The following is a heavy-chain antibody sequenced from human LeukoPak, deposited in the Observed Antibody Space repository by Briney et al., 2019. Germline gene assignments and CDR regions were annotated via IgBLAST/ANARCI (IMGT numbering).Heavy chain of an antibody. CDR2: IIPILGIA. V-gene: IGHV1-69*04. CDR1: GGTFSSYA. Sequence: SVKVSCKASGGTFSSYAISWVRQAPGQGLEWMGRIIPILGIANYAQKFQGRVTITADKSTSAAYMELSSLRSEDTAVYYCARDLGPLGNWNYRVVGNWFDPWGQGTLVTVSS. J-gene: IGHJ5*02. D-gene: IGHD1-7*01. CDR3: ARDLGPLGNWNYRVVGNWFDP.